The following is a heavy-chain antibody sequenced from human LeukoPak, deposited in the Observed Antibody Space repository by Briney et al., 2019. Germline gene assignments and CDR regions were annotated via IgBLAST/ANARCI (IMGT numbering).Heavy chain of an antibody. CDR2: ISAYNGNT. CDR3: ARHPAGARGVGDYYYYGMDV. D-gene: IGHD3-10*01. Sequence: ASVKVSCKASGYTFTSYGISWVRQAPGQGLEWMGWISAYNGNTNYAQKLQGRVTMTTDTSTSTAYMELSSLRSEDTAVYYCARHPAGARGVGDYYYYGMDVWGQGTTVTVSS. V-gene: IGHV1-18*01. J-gene: IGHJ6*02. CDR1: GYTFTSYG.